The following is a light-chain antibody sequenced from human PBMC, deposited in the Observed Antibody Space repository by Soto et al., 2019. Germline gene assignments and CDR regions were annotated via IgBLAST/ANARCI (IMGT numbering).Light chain of an antibody. J-gene: IGLJ7*01. CDR2: ANT. Sequence: QAVVTQPPSVSGAPGQRVTISCTGSSSNIGAGYDIHWYQQLPGTAPKLLIYANTNRPSGVPDRFSASKSGTSASLAVTGLRAEDEADYYCQSYDITLSGFVIFGGGTQLTVL. CDR3: QSYDITLSGFVI. V-gene: IGLV1-40*01. CDR1: SSNIGAGYD.